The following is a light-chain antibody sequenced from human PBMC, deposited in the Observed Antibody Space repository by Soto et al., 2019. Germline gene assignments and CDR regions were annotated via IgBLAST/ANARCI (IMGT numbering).Light chain of an antibody. CDR2: GAS. CDR3: QQYANSPLT. J-gene: IGKJ2*01. CDR1: QSVSSNY. Sequence: EIVLTQSPGTLPLSPGERATLSCRASQSVSSNYLVWYQQKPGQAPRPLIYGASSRATGIPDRFSGSGSGTDFTLTISILEPEDFAVYYCQQYANSPLTFGQGTKLEIK. V-gene: IGKV3-20*01.